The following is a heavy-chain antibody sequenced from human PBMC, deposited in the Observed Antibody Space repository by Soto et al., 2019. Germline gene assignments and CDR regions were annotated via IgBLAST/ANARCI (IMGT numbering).Heavy chain of an antibody. CDR3: AREPDGHGVIVVDAFDI. D-gene: IGHD3-22*01. V-gene: IGHV3-30-3*01. Sequence: GGSLRLSCAASGFTFSSYAMHWVRQAPGKGLEWVAVISYDGSNKYYADSVKGRFTISRDNSKNTLYLQMNSLRAEDTAVYYCAREPDGHGVIVVDAFDIWGQGTMVTVSS. CDR2: ISYDGSNK. CDR1: GFTFSSYA. J-gene: IGHJ3*02.